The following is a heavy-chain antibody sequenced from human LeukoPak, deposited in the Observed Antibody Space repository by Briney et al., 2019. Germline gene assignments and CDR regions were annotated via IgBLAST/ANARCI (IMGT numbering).Heavy chain of an antibody. V-gene: IGHV3-21*01. D-gene: IGHD5-18*01. J-gene: IGHJ4*02. Sequence: GGSLRLSCAASGFTFSSYSMNWVRQAPGKGLEWVSSISSSSSYIYYADSVKGRFTISRDNSKNTLYLQMNSLRAEDTAVYYCAKDGSRYSYGADYWGQGTLVTVSS. CDR3: AKDGSRYSYGADY. CDR1: GFTFSSYS. CDR2: ISSSSSYI.